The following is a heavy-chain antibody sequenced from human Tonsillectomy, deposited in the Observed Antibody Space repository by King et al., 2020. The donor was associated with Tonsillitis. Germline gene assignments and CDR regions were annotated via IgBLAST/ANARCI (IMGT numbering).Heavy chain of an antibody. J-gene: IGHJ4*02. V-gene: IGHV3-9*01. CDR1: EFTFDDYA. CDR2: ISWNSGSI. D-gene: IGHD2-15*01. Sequence: EVQLVESGGGLVQPGRSLRLSCAASEFTFDDYAMHWVRQAPGKGLEWVSGISWNSGSIGYADSVKGRFTISRDNAKNSLYLQMNSLRAEDTALYYCAKDTCSGGSCYSGVDYWGQGTLVTVSS. CDR3: AKDTCSGGSCYSGVDY.